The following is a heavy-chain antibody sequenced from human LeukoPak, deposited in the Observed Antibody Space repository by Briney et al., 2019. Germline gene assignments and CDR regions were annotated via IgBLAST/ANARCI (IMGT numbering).Heavy chain of an antibody. V-gene: IGHV1-2*06. D-gene: IGHD6-13*01. J-gene: IGHJ4*02. CDR2: INPNSGGT. Sequence: ASVKVSCKASGYTFTGYYMYWVRQAPGEGLEWMGRINPNSGGTNYAQKFQGRVTMTRDTSINTAYMELSRLRSDDTAVFYCATFAGSSWPKDWGQGTLVTVSS. CDR3: ATFAGSSWPKD. CDR1: GYTFTGYY.